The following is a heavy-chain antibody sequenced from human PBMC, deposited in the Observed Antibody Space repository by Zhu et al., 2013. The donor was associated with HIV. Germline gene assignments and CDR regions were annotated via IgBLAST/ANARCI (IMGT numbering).Heavy chain of an antibody. CDR3: ARDQTTRTTFYYYGMDV. Sequence: VQLVQSGAEVKKPGSSVKVSCKASGGTFSSYPLKWVRQAPGQGLQWVGEFTPISGTANYAQKFLGRLTITADKSTSTAYMELSSLRSEDTAVYYCARDQTTRTTFYYYGMDVWGQGTTVTVSS. V-gene: IGHV1-69*06. CDR2: FTPISGTA. D-gene: IGHD1-7*01. J-gene: IGHJ6*02. CDR1: GGTFSSYP.